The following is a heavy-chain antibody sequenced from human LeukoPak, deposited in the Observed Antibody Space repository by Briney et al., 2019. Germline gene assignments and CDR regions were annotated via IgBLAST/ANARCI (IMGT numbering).Heavy chain of an antibody. Sequence: AAVTVSCKASGYMFTNYGISWLRQAPGQGPEWMGWISTYNGNTNQAQKFQGRVTMTTDTSTTTAYTEVRSLTSDDTAVYYCARAERQNLDWLLDFDFWGQGTLVTVSS. D-gene: IGHD3-9*01. CDR1: GYMFTNYG. CDR2: ISTYNGNT. CDR3: ARAERQNLDWLLDFDF. J-gene: IGHJ4*02. V-gene: IGHV1-18*01.